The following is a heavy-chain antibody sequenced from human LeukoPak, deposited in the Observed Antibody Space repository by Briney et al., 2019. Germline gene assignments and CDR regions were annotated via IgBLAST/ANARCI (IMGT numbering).Heavy chain of an antibody. CDR1: GGSISSSSYY. Sequence: SETLSLTCTVSGGSISSSSYYWGWIRQPPGKGLEWIGSIYYSGSTYYNPSLKSRVTISVDASKNQFSLKLSSVTAADTAVYYCAKSGGYGLIDYWGQGTLVTVSS. CDR3: AKSGGYGLIDY. J-gene: IGHJ4*01. CDR2: IYYSGST. D-gene: IGHD6-25*01. V-gene: IGHV4-39*07.